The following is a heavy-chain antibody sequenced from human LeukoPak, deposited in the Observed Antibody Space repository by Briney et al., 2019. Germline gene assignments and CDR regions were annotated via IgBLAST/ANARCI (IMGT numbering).Heavy chain of an antibody. D-gene: IGHD2-2*02. V-gene: IGHV1-69*13. CDR1: GGTFSSYA. CDR3: ASGPLHCSSTSCYIDYFDY. CDR2: IIPIFGTA. Sequence: SVKVSCKASGGTFSSYAISWVRQAPGQGLEWMGGIIPIFGTANYAQKFQGRVTITADESTSTAYMELSSLRSEDTAVYYCASGPLHCSSTSCYIDYFDYWGQGTLVIVSS. J-gene: IGHJ4*02.